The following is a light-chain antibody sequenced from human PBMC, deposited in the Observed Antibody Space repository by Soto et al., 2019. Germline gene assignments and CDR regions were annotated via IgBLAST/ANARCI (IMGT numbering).Light chain of an antibody. CDR3: VLYMGSGIWV. CDR2: NTN. Sequence: QTVVTQEPSFSVSPGRTVTLTCGLSSGSVSTSFYPSWYQQTPGQPPRTLIYNTNGRSSGVPDRFSGSILGNKAALTITGAQADDESDYYSVLYMGSGIWVFGGGTKLTVL. V-gene: IGLV8-61*01. CDR1: SGSVSTSFY. J-gene: IGLJ3*02.